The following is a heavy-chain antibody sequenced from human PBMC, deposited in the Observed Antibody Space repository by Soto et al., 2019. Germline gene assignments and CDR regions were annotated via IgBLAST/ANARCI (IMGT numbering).Heavy chain of an antibody. Sequence: GGSLRLSCAASGFTFSSYSMNWVRQAPGKGLEWVSSISSSSSYIYYADSVKGRFTISRDNAKNSLYLQMNSLRAEDTAVYYCAREVARRGYFDYWGQGTLVTVSS. CDR3: AREVARRGYFDY. CDR2: ISSSSSYI. CDR1: GFTFSSYS. V-gene: IGHV3-21*01. J-gene: IGHJ4*02.